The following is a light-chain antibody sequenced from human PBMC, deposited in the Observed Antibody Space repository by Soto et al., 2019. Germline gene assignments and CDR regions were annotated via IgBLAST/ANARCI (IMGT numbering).Light chain of an antibody. CDR1: QDLSGY. CDR2: AAS. Sequence: AIRMTQSPSSLSASTGDRVTITCRASQDLSGYLAWFQQKPGKAPKLLIYAASTLQSGVPSRFSGSASGTDFTLTISSLQSEDFATYYCQHYYSFPYTFGQGTKLDIK. J-gene: IGKJ2*01. CDR3: QHYYSFPYT. V-gene: IGKV1-8*01.